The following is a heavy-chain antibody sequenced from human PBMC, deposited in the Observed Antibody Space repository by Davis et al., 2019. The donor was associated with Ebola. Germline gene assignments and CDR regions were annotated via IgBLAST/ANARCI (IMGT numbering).Heavy chain of an antibody. Sequence: PSETLSLTCTVSGGSISDYYYTWIRQPPGKGLEWMGYSHYRGSTKYNPSLKSRVTISVDTSKNQVSLKLTSVTAADTAVYHCPRGSKTWYFDLWGRGTLVTVSS. CDR1: GGSISDYY. CDR3: PRGSKTWYFDL. V-gene: IGHV4-59*01. CDR2: SHYRGST. J-gene: IGHJ2*01.